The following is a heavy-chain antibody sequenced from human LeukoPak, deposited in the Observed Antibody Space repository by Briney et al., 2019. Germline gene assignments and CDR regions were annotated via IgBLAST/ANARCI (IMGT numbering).Heavy chain of an antibody. CDR2: IKQDGSEK. CDR1: GFTFSSYW. CDR3: ARGGGGWSPNWFDP. V-gene: IGHV3-7*01. Sequence: GGSLRLSCAASGFTFSSYWMSWVRQAPGKGLEWVANIKQDGSEKYYVDSVKGRFTISRDNAKNSLYLQMNSLRAEDTAVYYCARGGGGWSPNWFDPWGQGTLVTVSS. D-gene: IGHD3-16*01. J-gene: IGHJ5*02.